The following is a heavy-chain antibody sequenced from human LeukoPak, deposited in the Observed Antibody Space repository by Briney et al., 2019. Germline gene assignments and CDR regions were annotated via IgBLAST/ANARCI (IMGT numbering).Heavy chain of an antibody. CDR2: IIYSGGAT. Sequence: GGSLRLSCAASGFTLSRSAMTWVRQGPGTGLEFVASIIYSGGATYYADSVKGRFTISRDNSKNTLYLQMNSLRAEDTAVYYCAKGLITMIVVVRLDAFDIWGQGTMVTVSS. J-gene: IGHJ3*02. CDR1: GFTLSRSA. CDR3: AKGLITMIVVVRLDAFDI. D-gene: IGHD3-22*01. V-gene: IGHV3-23*01.